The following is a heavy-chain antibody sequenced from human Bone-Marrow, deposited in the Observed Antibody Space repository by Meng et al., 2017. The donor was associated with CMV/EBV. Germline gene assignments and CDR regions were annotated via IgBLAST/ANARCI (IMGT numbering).Heavy chain of an antibody. CDR1: GFTFSSYA. V-gene: IGHV3-30*04. D-gene: IGHD5-18*01. CDR3: ARRIQPYYFDY. Sequence: GESLKISCAASGFTFSSYATHWVRQAPGKGLEWVAVISYDGSNKYYADSVKGRFTISRDNSKNTLYLQMNSLRAEDTAVYYCARRIQPYYFDYWGQGTLVTVSS. J-gene: IGHJ4*02. CDR2: ISYDGSNK.